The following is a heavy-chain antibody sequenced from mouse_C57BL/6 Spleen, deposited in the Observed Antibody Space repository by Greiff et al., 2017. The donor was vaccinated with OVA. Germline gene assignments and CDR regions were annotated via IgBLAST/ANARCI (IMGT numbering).Heavy chain of an antibody. J-gene: IGHJ1*03. CDR3: AREDSIQYFDV. CDR1: GYTFTSYG. V-gene: IGHV1-81*01. Sequence: VKLMESGAELARPGASVKLSCKASGYTFTSYGISWVKQRTGQGLEWIGEIYPRSGNTYYNEKFKGKATLTADKSSSTAYMELRSLTSEDSAVYFCAREDSIQYFDVWGTGTTVTVSS. CDR2: IYPRSGNT.